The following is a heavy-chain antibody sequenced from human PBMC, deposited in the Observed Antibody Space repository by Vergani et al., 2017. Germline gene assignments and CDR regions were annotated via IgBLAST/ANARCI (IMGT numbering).Heavy chain of an antibody. CDR1: GYTFTGYY. Sequence: QVQLVQSGAEVKKPGASVKVSCKASGYTFTGYYMHWVRQAPGQGLEWMGWINPNSGGTNYAQKFQGRVTMTRDTSISTAYMELSSLRSEDTAVYYCARGSSSVSAYYYYYYYMDVWGKGTTVTVSS. J-gene: IGHJ6*03. D-gene: IGHD6-6*01. V-gene: IGHV1-2*02. CDR3: ARGSSSVSAYYYYYYYMDV. CDR2: INPNSGGT.